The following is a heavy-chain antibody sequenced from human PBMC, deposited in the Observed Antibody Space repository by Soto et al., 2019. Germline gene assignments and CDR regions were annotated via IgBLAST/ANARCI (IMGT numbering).Heavy chain of an antibody. CDR3: ATVKEYYYGMDV. CDR1: GYTLTELS. J-gene: IGHJ6*02. Sequence: ASVKVSCKVSGYTLTELSMHWVRQAPGKGLGWMGGFDPEDGETIYAQKFQGRVTMTEDTSTDTAYMELSSLRSEDTAVYYCATVKEYYYGMDVWGQGTTVTVSS. V-gene: IGHV1-24*01. CDR2: FDPEDGET.